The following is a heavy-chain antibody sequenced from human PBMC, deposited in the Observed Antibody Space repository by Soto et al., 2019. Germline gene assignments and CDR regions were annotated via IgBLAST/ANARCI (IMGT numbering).Heavy chain of an antibody. D-gene: IGHD1-26*01. V-gene: IGHV4-31*03. CDR3: ARVRGGGPFDG. CDR1: GGSISSGGYY. CDR2: IYYRGRT. Sequence: QVQLQESGPGLVKPSQTLSLACTVSGGSISSGGYYWSWIRHHPGKDLAWIAYIYYRGRTYYNPSLMSRVTISVDTSKHQFPLKLSCVTAAYTSVYRCARVRGGGPFDGWGEGTLGSFSS. J-gene: IGHJ4*02.